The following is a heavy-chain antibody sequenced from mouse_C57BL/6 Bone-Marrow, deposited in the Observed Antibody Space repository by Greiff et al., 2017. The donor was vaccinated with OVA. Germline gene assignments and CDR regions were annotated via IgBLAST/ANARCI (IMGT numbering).Heavy chain of an antibody. CDR3: ARPKLRWFAY. CDR1: GFTFSSYG. Sequence: DVMLVESGGDLVKPGGSLKLSCAASGFTFSSYGMSWVRQTPDKRLEWVATISSGGSYTYYPDSVKGRFTISRDNAKNTLYLQMSSLKSEDTAMYYCARPKLRWFAYWGQGTLVTVSA. J-gene: IGHJ3*01. CDR2: ISSGGSYT. V-gene: IGHV5-6*02. D-gene: IGHD1-1*01.